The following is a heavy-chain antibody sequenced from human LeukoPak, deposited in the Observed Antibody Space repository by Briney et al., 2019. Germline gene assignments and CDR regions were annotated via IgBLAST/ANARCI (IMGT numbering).Heavy chain of an antibody. V-gene: IGHV4-34*01. CDR1: GGSFSGYY. CDR3: ARVQSYYGSGRPRRLIDY. J-gene: IGHJ4*02. CDR2: INHSGST. Sequence: SETLSLTCAVYGGSFSGYYWSWIRQPPGKGLEWIGEINHSGSTNYNPSLKSRVTISVDTSKNPFSLKLSSVTAADTAVYYCARVQSYYGSGRPRRLIDYWGQGTLVTVSS. D-gene: IGHD3-10*01.